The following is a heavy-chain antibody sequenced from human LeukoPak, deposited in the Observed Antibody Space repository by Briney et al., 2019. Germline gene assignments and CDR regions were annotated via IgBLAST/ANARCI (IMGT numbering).Heavy chain of an antibody. V-gene: IGHV5-51*01. CDR3: ARASRDGYNQNFDH. CDR2: IYPGGSET. D-gene: IGHD5-24*01. J-gene: IGHJ4*02. Sequence: GESLKVSCKGLGYDFSTYWNAWVRQRPGKGLEWMGIIYPGGSETRYDPSFQGQVTISADRSTSTAYLQWSSLRASDTAMYYCARASRDGYNQNFDHWGQGTLVTVSS. CDR1: GYDFSTYW.